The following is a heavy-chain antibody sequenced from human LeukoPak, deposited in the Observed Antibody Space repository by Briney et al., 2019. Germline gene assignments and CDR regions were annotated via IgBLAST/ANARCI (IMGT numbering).Heavy chain of an antibody. J-gene: IGHJ3*02. CDR2: ISAYNGNT. V-gene: IGHV1-18*01. Sequence: ASVKVSCKASGGTFSSYAISWVRQAPGQGLEWMGWISAYNGNTNYAQKLQGRVTMTTDTSTSTAYMELRSLRSDDTAVYYCARGGAVARSGAAFDIWGQGTMVTVSS. D-gene: IGHD6-19*01. CDR3: ARGGAVARSGAAFDI. CDR1: GGTFSSYA.